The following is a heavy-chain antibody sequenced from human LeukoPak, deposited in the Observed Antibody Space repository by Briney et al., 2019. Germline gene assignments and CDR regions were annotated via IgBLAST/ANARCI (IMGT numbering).Heavy chain of an antibody. J-gene: IGHJ4*02. D-gene: IGHD3-16*02. CDR3: ATDFTASYRLDY. V-gene: IGHV3-48*02. CDR1: GFTFSIYS. CDR2: ISSSSSTI. Sequence: GGSLRLSCAASGFTFSIYSMNWVRQAPGKGLEWLSYISSSSSTIYYADSVKGRFTISRDNARNSLYLQMNSLKDEDTAVYYCATDFTASYRLDYWGQGTLVTVSS.